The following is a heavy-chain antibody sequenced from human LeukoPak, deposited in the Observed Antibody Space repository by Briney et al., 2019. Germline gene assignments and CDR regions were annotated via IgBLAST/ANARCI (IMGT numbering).Heavy chain of an antibody. Sequence: GGSLRPSCVASGFTVNSNYVSWVRQAPGKGLEWVSLTYSGGSSYYADSVKGRFTVSRDIPKNTLYLQMNSLRAEDTAVYYCARTPDAFDIWGQGTLVTVSS. CDR2: TYSGGSS. CDR1: GFTVNSNY. J-gene: IGHJ3*02. CDR3: ARTPDAFDI. V-gene: IGHV3-66*01.